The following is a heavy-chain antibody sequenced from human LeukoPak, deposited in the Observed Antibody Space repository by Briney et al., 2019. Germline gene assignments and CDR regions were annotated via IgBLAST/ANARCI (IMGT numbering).Heavy chain of an antibody. D-gene: IGHD5-12*01. CDR2: IRFDGSNK. J-gene: IGHJ6*03. Sequence: GGSLRLSCAASGFTFSSYGMHWVRQAPGKRLEWVAFIRFDGSNKYYADSVKGRFTISRDNSKNTLYLQMKSLRAEDTAVYYCAKGGGYEAQYYYYYLDVWGKGTTVTISS. CDR3: AKGGGYEAQYYYYYLDV. V-gene: IGHV3-30*02. CDR1: GFTFSSYG.